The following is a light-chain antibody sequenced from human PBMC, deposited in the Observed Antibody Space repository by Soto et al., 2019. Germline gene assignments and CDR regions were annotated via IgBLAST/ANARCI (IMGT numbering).Light chain of an antibody. J-gene: IGKJ5*01. CDR1: QSISIY. CDR3: QQSYSTPIT. V-gene: IGKV1-39*01. Sequence: DIPMTQSPSSLSASVGDRVTITCRASQSISIYLNWYQQKPGKAPKVLINGASSLQSGVPTRFSGSGSGTDFTLSISSLQPEDFATYYCQQSYSTPITFGQGTRLEIK. CDR2: GAS.